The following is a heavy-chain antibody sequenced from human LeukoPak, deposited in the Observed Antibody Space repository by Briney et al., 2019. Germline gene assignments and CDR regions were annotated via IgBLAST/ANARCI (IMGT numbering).Heavy chain of an antibody. CDR2: IYTSGST. J-gene: IGHJ4*02. CDR3: ARAVTTVTIDY. V-gene: IGHV4-4*07. CDR1: GGSISSYY. Sequence: KPSETLSLTCTVSGGSISSYYWSWIRQPAGKGLDWIGRIYTSGSTNYNPSLKSRVTMSVDTSKNQFSLKLSSVTAADTAVYYCARAVTTVTIDYWGQGTLVTVSS. D-gene: IGHD4-17*01.